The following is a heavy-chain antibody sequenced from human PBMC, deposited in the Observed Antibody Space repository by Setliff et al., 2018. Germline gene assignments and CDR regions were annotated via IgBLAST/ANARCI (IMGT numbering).Heavy chain of an antibody. CDR3: ARATSGWYSAYYYYMDV. J-gene: IGHJ6*03. Sequence: SETLSLTCTVSGGSVNSGYDNWNWLRQPAGKGLEWIGHINRRGSTNFTPSLKSRVTISLDTSKNQFSLNLTSVTAADTAVYYCARATSGWYSAYYYYMDVWGKGTTVTVSS. CDR2: INRRGST. CDR1: GGSVNSGYDN. V-gene: IGHV4-61*09. D-gene: IGHD6-19*01.